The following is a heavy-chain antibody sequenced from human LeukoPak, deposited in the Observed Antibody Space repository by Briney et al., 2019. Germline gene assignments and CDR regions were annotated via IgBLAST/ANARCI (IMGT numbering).Heavy chain of an antibody. CDR2: IYYSGST. CDR1: GVSISSYY. V-gene: IGHV4-59*01. CDR3: ARRDSSPLQAHAFDI. J-gene: IGHJ3*02. Sequence: PSETLSLTCTVSGVSISSYYWSWIRQPPGKGLEWIGYIYYSGSTNYNPSLKSRVTISVDTSKNQFSLKLSSVTAADTAVYYCARRDSSPLQAHAFDIWGQGTMVTVSS. D-gene: IGHD5-18*01.